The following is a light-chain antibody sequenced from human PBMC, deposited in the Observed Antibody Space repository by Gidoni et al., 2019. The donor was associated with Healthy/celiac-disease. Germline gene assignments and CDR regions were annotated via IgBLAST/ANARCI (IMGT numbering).Light chain of an antibody. Sequence: EIVLPPSPATLSVSPGERATLSCRASQSVSSNLAWSQQKPGQAPRLLLYGASTRATGIPARFSGSGSGTEFTLTISSLQSEDFAVYYCQQYNNWPLTCXGXTKVEIK. CDR1: QSVSSN. J-gene: IGKJ4*01. CDR3: QQYNNWPLT. CDR2: GAS. V-gene: IGKV3-15*01.